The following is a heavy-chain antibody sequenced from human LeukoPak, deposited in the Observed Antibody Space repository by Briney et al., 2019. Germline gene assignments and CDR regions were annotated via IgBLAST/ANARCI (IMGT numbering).Heavy chain of an antibody. CDR3: ARDPNGSGPDFDC. Sequence: GGSLRLSCAASGFTFSSYAMNWVRQAPGKGLEWVSGLSGNGGNQYYADSVKGRFTISRDNSKNTLFLQINSLRAEDTAIYYCARDPNGSGPDFDCWGQGTLVTVSS. J-gene: IGHJ4*02. CDR2: LSGNGGNQ. V-gene: IGHV3-23*01. D-gene: IGHD3-10*01. CDR1: GFTFSSYA.